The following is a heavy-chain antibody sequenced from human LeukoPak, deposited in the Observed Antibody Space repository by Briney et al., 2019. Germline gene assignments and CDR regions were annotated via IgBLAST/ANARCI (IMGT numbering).Heavy chain of an antibody. CDR3: AKSWLRLGGDY. J-gene: IGHJ4*02. Sequence: GGSLRLSCAASGFTFSNYGMSWVRQAPGKGLEWVSGISGSGGSTYYADSVQGRFTISRDNSKNMLYLQMNSLRTEDTAVYYCAKSWLRLGGDYWGQGTLVTVSS. CDR2: ISGSGGST. V-gene: IGHV3-23*01. D-gene: IGHD5-12*01. CDR1: GFTFSNYG.